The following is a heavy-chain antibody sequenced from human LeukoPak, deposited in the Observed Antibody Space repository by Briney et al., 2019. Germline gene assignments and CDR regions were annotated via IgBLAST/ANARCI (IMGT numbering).Heavy chain of an antibody. V-gene: IGHV4-39*02. D-gene: IGHD1-20*01. Sequence: SETLSLTCTVSGGSISSSSYYWGWIRQPPGKGPEWIRSIYYSGSTYYNPSLKSRVTISVDTSKNQFSLKLSSVTAADTAVYYCARDQRYNWNPWYFDYWGQGTLVTVSS. CDR3: ARDQRYNWNPWYFDY. J-gene: IGHJ4*02. CDR2: IYYSGST. CDR1: GGSISSSSYY.